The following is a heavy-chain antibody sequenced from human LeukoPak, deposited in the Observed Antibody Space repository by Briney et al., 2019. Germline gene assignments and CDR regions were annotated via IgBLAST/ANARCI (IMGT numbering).Heavy chain of an antibody. J-gene: IGHJ4*02. D-gene: IGHD5-18*01. Sequence: SETLSLTCTVSGGSISRYYWSWIRQPPGKGLEWIGYIYYSGSTNYNPSLKSRVTISVDTSKNQFSLKLSSVTAADTAVYYCASVDTAMETIDYWGQGTLVTVSS. CDR2: IYYSGST. CDR3: ASVDTAMETIDY. CDR1: GGSISRYY. V-gene: IGHV4-59*01.